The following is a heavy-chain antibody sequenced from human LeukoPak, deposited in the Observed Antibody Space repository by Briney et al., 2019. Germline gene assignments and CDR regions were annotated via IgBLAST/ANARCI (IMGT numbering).Heavy chain of an antibody. V-gene: IGHV3-30*02. J-gene: IGHJ4*02. CDR1: GFTFSSYG. D-gene: IGHD3-10*01. CDR2: IRCDGSNK. CDR3: AKDWFGIQGFDY. Sequence: PGGSLRLSCAASGFTFSSYGMHWVRQAPGKGLEWVAFIRCDGSNKYYADSVKGRFAITRDNSKNTLYLQMNSLRAEDTAVYYCAKDWFGIQGFDYWGQGTLVTVSS.